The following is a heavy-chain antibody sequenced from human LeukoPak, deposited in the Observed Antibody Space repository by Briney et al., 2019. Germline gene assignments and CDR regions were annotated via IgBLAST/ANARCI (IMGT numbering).Heavy chain of an antibody. CDR1: GFTFSSYN. CDR3: AREIMVGAHFDF. CDR2: ISSSATYI. D-gene: IGHD1-26*01. Sequence: GGSVSLSCAASGFTFSSYNMNWVRQPPGKGLEWVSSISSSATYIFYADSAKGRSTISRDNAKSSLYLQMNSLRAEDTAVYYCAREIMVGAHFDFWGQGTLVTVSS. J-gene: IGHJ4*02. V-gene: IGHV3-21*01.